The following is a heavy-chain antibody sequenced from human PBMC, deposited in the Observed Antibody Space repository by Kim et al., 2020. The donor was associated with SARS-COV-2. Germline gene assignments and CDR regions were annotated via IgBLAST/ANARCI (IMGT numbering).Heavy chain of an antibody. CDR1: GDSISSSSYY. CDR2: IYYTGST. Sequence: SETLSLTCTGSGDSISSSSYYWGWIRQPPGKSLEWIGSIYYTGSTYYNPSLKSRVTISVDTSENQFSLRLTSVTAADTAVYYCARGIGQRAALNDAFDIWGQGTMVTVSS. D-gene: IGHD6-25*01. V-gene: IGHV4-39*01. CDR3: ARGIGQRAALNDAFDI. J-gene: IGHJ3*02.